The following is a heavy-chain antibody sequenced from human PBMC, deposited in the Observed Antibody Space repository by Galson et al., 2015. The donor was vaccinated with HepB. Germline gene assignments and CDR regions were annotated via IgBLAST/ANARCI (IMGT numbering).Heavy chain of an antibody. D-gene: IGHD6-19*01. CDR3: ARPVAGIAVAGEFDY. Sequence: SCKASGYTFTSYAMNWVRQAPGQGLEWMGWINTNTGNPTYAQGFTGRFVFSLDTSVSTAYLQISSLKAEDTAVYYCARPVAGIAVAGEFDYWGQGTLVTVSS. V-gene: IGHV7-4-1*02. CDR1: GYTFTSYA. CDR2: INTNTGNP. J-gene: IGHJ4*02.